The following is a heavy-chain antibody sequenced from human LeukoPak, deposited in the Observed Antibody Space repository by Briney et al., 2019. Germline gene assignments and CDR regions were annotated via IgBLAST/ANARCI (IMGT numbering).Heavy chain of an antibody. Sequence: GGSLRLSCAASGFAFSKYWMHWVRQAPGKGLVWVSGIKSDGSRTTYADSVKGRLTISRDNAKNTLYLQMNSLRAEDTAVYYCASVGVVAKANDYWGQGILVTVSS. V-gene: IGHV3-74*01. J-gene: IGHJ4*02. D-gene: IGHD5-12*01. CDR2: IKSDGSRT. CDR3: ASVGVVAKANDY. CDR1: GFAFSKYW.